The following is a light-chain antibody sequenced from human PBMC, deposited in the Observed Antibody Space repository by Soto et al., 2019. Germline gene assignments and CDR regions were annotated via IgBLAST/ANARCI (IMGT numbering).Light chain of an antibody. V-gene: IGKV3-20*01. Sequence: EIVLTQSPGTLSLSPGERPTLSCRASQSVSSSYLAWYQQKPGQAPRLLIYGASSRATGIPDRFSGSGSGTDFTLTISRLEPEDFAVYXCXQXGSXPXWXFGQGTKVDIK. J-gene: IGKJ1*01. CDR2: GAS. CDR3: XQXGSXPXWX. CDR1: QSVSSSY.